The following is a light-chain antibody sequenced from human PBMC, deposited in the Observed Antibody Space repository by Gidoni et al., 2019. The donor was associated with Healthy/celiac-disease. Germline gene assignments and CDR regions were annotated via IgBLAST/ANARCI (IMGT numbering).Light chain of an antibody. V-gene: IGKV2-28*01. Sequence: DIVMTKSPRALPVTPGEPASISCRSSQSLLHSNGYNYLDWYLQKPGQSPQLLLYLGPNRASGVPARFSGSGSGTDFTLKIIRVEAEDVGVYYCMQALQTPRFTFXPXTKVDIK. CDR2: LGP. CDR1: QSLLHSNGYNY. J-gene: IGKJ3*01. CDR3: MQALQTPRFT.